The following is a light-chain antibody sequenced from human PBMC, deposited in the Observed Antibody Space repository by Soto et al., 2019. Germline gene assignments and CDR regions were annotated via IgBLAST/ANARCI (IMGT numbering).Light chain of an antibody. Sequence: QSALTQPASVSGSPGQSITISCTGTSSDVGGYNYVSWYQQHPGKAPKLMIYDVSNRPPGVSNRFSGSKSGNTASLTISGLRAEDEADYYCRSYTSSSTRVFGGGTKLTVL. CDR2: DVS. CDR1: SSDVGGYNY. CDR3: RSYTSSSTRV. J-gene: IGLJ2*01. V-gene: IGLV2-14*01.